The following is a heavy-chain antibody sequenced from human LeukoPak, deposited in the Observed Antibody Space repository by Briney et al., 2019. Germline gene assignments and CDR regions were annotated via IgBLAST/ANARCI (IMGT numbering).Heavy chain of an antibody. Sequence: SQTLSLTCTVSGGSMSSGDYYWSWIRQHPGKGLEWIGYIYYSGSTYDNPSLKSRVIISVDTSKNQFSLKLSSVTAADTAVYYCARAGNGGDYNYSMDVWGQGTTVTVSS. CDR1: GGSMSSGDYY. CDR3: ARAGNGGDYNYSMDV. CDR2: IYYSGST. V-gene: IGHV4-31*03. D-gene: IGHD2-8*01. J-gene: IGHJ6*02.